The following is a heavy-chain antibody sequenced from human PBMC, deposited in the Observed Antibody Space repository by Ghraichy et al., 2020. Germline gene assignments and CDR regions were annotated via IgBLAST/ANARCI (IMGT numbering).Heavy chain of an antibody. CDR2: VTGSGGST. Sequence: GGSLRLSCAASGFIFSSYDMNWVRQAPGKGLEWVSAVTGSGGSTYYADSVKGRFTISRDNSKNTLYLQMNTLRAEDTALYYCATDTFLAGYADGWDIWGQGKMVTVSS. CDR3: ATDTFLAGYADGWDI. CDR1: GFIFSSYD. D-gene: IGHD3-9*01. V-gene: IGHV3-23*01. J-gene: IGHJ3*02.